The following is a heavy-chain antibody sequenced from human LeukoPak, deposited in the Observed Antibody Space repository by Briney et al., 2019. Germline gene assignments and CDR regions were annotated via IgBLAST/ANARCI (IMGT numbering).Heavy chain of an antibody. D-gene: IGHD3-16*01. Sequence: SVKVSCKASGGTFSSYAISWVRQAPGQGLEWMGRIIPIFGTANYAHKFQGRVTITTDESTSTAYMELSSLRSEDTAVYYCARGEGTLPWPHFDYWGQGTLVTVSS. J-gene: IGHJ4*02. CDR3: ARGEGTLPWPHFDY. CDR2: IIPIFGTA. CDR1: GGTFSSYA. V-gene: IGHV1-69*05.